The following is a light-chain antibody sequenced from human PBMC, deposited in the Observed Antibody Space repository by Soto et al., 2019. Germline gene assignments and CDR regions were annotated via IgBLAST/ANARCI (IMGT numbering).Light chain of an antibody. CDR3: QHLYSYPLT. Sequence: IQLTQSPSFLSASVGDRVTITCRASQGISSYLAWYQQNPGKAPKLLIYAASTLQSGVPSRFSGSGSGTEFTLTISSLQPEDFATYYCQHLYSYPLTFGGGTKVEIK. J-gene: IGKJ4*01. CDR2: AAS. V-gene: IGKV1-9*01. CDR1: QGISSY.